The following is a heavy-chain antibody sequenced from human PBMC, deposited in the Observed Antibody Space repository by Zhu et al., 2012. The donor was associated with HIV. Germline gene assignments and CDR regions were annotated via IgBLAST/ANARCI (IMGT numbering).Heavy chain of an antibody. Sequence: QVQLQESGPGLVKPSETLSLTCTVSGGSISSSSYYWGWIRQPPGKGLEWIGSIYYSGSTYYNPSLKSRVTISVDTSKNQFSLKLSSVTAADTAVYYCARHEGGSGWYSYMDYWGQGTLVTVSS. CDR1: GGSISSSSYY. CDR2: IYYSGST. D-gene: IGHD6-19*01. CDR3: ARHEGGSGWYSYMDY. J-gene: IGHJ4*02. V-gene: IGHV4-39*07.